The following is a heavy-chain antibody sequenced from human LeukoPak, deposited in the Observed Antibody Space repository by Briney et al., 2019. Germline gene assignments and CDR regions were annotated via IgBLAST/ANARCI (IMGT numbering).Heavy chain of an antibody. CDR2: IYYSGST. Sequence: SGTLSLTRTVSGGSISSGGYYWSWIRQHPGKGPEWIGYIYYSGSTYYSPSLKSRVTISVDTSKTQFSLKLSSVAAADPAVYCGARVSSCQQPNDCWGQGTPVTVS. CDR1: GGSISSGGYY. J-gene: IGHJ4*02. CDR3: ARVSSCQQPNDC. D-gene: IGHD6-13*01. V-gene: IGHV4-31*03.